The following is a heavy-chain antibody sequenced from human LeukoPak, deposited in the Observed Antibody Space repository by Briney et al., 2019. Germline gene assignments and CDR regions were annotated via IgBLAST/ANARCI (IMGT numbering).Heavy chain of an antibody. CDR2: VDYSGTT. V-gene: IGHV4-39*01. CDR1: GGSIGSKSYY. J-gene: IGHJ4*02. CDR3: ATLVGTTAAVYFYPYFDY. Sequence: PSETLSLTCTVSGGSIGSKSYYWGWIGQPPGKGLEWIGNVDYSGTTTYNPSLKSRVTISVDTSKNQFSLELRSVTAADTAVFYCATLVGTTAAVYFYPYFDYWGQGALITVSS. D-gene: IGHD1-26*01.